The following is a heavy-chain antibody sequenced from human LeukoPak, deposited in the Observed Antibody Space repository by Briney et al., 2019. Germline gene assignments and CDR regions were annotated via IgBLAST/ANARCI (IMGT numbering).Heavy chain of an antibody. CDR3: ARQRGSSWYSDY. D-gene: IGHD6-13*01. CDR2: IYPGDSDT. CDR1: GYSFTSYW. Sequence: GESLKISCKGSGYSFTSYWICWVRQMPGEVLGWMGIIYPGDSDTRYSPSFQGQVTISADKSISTAYLQWSSLKASDTAMYYCARQRGSSWYSDYWGQGTLVTVSS. J-gene: IGHJ4*02. V-gene: IGHV5-51*01.